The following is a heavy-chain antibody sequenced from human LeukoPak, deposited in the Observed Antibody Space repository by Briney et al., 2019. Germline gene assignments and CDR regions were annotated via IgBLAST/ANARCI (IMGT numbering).Heavy chain of an antibody. CDR1: GFTVSSNY. CDR2: IYSGGSA. D-gene: IGHD6-19*01. CDR3: ARMVTGWPNWIDP. V-gene: IGHV3-66*01. Sequence: GGSLRLSYAASGFTVSSNYMSWVRQAPGKGPEWVSVIYSGGSAYSADSVKGRFTMSRDTSKNTLYLQMNSLRAEDTAVYYCARMVTGWPNWIDPWGQGTLVTVSS. J-gene: IGHJ5*02.